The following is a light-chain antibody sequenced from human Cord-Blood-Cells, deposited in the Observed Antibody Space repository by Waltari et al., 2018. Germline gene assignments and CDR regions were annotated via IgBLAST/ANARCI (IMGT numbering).Light chain of an antibody. CDR1: SGDVGGYNL. CDR3: CSDAGSSTWV. Sequence: QSALTQPASVSGSPGRSSTVSCTGTSGDVGGYNLVSWYQQPPGKAPKRMIYEGRKRPTVLSNRVSRTHSRNTPFLALSGPQAEHEADYYHCSDAGSSTWVLGGGTQLAVL. CDR2: EGR. V-gene: IGLV2-23*01. J-gene: IGLJ3*02.